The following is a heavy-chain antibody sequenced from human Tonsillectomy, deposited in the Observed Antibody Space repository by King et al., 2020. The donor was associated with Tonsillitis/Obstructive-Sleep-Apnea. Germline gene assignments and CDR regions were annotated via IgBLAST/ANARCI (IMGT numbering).Heavy chain of an antibody. J-gene: IGHJ3*02. CDR2: IYYSGHT. V-gene: IGHV4-59*01. CDR3: ERFEVAEDAFDI. CDR1: GGAISSDY. Sequence: QLQESGPGLVKPSETLSLTCTVSGGAISSDYWSWIRQPPGKGLEWIGYIYYSGHTNYNPSLKSRVTISVDTSKNQFSLKLSSVTAADTAVYYCERFEVAEDAFDIWRQATRVTVSS. D-gene: IGHD2-21*01.